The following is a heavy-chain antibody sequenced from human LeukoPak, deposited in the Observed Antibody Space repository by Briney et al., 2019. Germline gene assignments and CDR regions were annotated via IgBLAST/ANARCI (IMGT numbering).Heavy chain of an antibody. J-gene: IGHJ4*02. Sequence: PSETLSLTCTVFGGSISSSSYYWGWIRQPPGKGLEWIGSIYYSGSTYYNPSLKSRVTISVDTSKNQFSLKLSSVTAADTAVYYCARIDSKILLFDYWGQRTLVTVSS. CDR2: IYYSGST. CDR3: ARIDSKILLFDY. V-gene: IGHV4-39*07. D-gene: IGHD3-22*01. CDR1: GGSISSSSYY.